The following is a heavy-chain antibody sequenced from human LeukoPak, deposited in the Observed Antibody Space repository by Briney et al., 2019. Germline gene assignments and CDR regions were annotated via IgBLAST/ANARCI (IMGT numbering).Heavy chain of an antibody. J-gene: IGHJ4*02. Sequence: GGSLRLSCAASGFTFSGSAMHWVRQASGKGLEWVGRIRSKANSYATAYAASVKGRFTISRDDSKNTAYLQMNSLKTEDTAVYYCTRSSVAGHLNYWGQGTLATVSS. CDR3: TRSSVAGHLNY. CDR2: IRSKANSYAT. CDR1: GFTFSGSA. V-gene: IGHV3-73*01. D-gene: IGHD6-19*01.